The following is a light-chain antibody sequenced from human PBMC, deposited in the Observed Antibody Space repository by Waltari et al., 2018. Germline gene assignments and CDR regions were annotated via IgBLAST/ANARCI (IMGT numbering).Light chain of an antibody. CDR2: AAS. J-gene: IGKJ1*01. CDR3: QQYYSYPRT. Sequence: DIQMTQSPSSLSASVGDRVTITCRASQSISSYLNWYQQKPGKAPKLLIYAASSLQSGVPSRFSGSGSGTDFTLTISSLQSDDFATYYCQQYYSYPRTFGQGTKVEIK. CDR1: QSISSY. V-gene: IGKV1-39*01.